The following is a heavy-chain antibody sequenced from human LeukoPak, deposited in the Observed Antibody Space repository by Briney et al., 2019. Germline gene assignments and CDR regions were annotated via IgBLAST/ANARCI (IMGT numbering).Heavy chain of an antibody. D-gene: IGHD3-3*01. Sequence: ASVKVSCKASGYTFTSYDINWVRQATGQGLEWMAWMNPNSGNTGYAQKFQGRVTMTRNTSISTAYMELSSLRSEDTAVYYCARRYYDFWSGYGTPWGQGTLVTVSS. CDR2: MNPNSGNT. J-gene: IGHJ5*02. CDR3: ARRYYDFWSGYGTP. CDR1: GYTFTSYD. V-gene: IGHV1-8*01.